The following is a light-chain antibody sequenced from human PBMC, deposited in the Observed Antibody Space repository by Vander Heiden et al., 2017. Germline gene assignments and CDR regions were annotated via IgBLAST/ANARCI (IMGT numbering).Light chain of an antibody. CDR3: QQYSKSPIT. Sequence: DIVFTPSPDILSSSPGERATLSCRASESVSGIDFAWYQQKPGQAPRLLISSTSSRATGIPDRFSGSGSGTDFTLTIRRLEPDDFAIYYCQQYSKSPITFGGGTKVEIK. CDR1: ESVSGID. V-gene: IGKV3-20*01. J-gene: IGKJ4*01. CDR2: STS.